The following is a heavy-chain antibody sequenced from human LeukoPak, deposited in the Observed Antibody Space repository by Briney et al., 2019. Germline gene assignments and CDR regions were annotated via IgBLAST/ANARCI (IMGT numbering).Heavy chain of an antibody. CDR1: GFTFSSYY. D-gene: IGHD4-17*01. Sequence: PGGSLRLSCAAYGFTFSSYYMSWVRQPPGKGLEWVSAISGSGTSTYYADAVKGRLTSARDNSKHTLYRQMNGMSADAAVLYYFAKDAYGDYVKFGTCGRGTLATVS. J-gene: IGHJ5*02. CDR3: AKDAYGDYVKFGT. V-gene: IGHV3-23*01. CDR2: ISGSGTST.